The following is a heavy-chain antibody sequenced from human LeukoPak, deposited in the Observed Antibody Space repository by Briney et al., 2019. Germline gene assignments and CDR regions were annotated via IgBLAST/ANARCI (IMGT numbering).Heavy chain of an antibody. J-gene: IGHJ3*02. CDR1: GYSFTSYW. CDR3: ARQRGIAVDNDAFGI. V-gene: IGHV5-51*01. Sequence: GESLKISCKGSGYSFTSYWIGWVRQMPGKGLEWMGIIYPGDSDTRYSPSFQGQVTISADKSISTAYLQWSSLKASDTAMYYCARQRGIAVDNDAFGIWGQGTMVTVSS. D-gene: IGHD6-19*01. CDR2: IYPGDSDT.